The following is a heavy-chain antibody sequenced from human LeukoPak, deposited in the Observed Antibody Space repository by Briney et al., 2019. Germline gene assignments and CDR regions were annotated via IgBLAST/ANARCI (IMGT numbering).Heavy chain of an antibody. CDR3: AKVRKATEHDY. D-gene: IGHD5-12*01. V-gene: IGHV3-33*06. Sequence: GSLRLSCAASGFTFSSYGMHWVRQAPGKGLEWVAVIWYDGSNKYYADSVKGRFTISRDNSKNTLYLQMNSLRAEDTAVYYCAKVRKATEHDYWGQGTLVTVSS. CDR1: GFTFSSYG. CDR2: IWYDGSNK. J-gene: IGHJ4*02.